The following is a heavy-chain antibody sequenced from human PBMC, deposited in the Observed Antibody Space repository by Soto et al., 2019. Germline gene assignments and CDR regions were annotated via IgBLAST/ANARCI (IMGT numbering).Heavy chain of an antibody. J-gene: IGHJ6*02. V-gene: IGHV4-59*08. CDR3: ARQGFGALHGFVDV. CDR2: VHDSWGS. Sequence: QVPLLESGPGLVKPSETLSLSCTVSGGSISNYYWSWFRQTPGKGLEWIGYVHDSWGSNYNPSLKSRVAISLDTSKSQFSLKLTSVTATDTAVYYCARQGFGALHGFVDVWGQGTTVTVSS. D-gene: IGHD3-10*01. CDR1: GGSISNYY.